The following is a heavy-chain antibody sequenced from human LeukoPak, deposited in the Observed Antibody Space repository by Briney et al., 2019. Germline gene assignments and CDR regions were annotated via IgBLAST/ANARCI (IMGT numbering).Heavy chain of an antibody. CDR2: INPNSGGT. V-gene: IGHV1-2*02. Sequence: ASVKVSCKASGYAFTGYYMHWVRQAPGQGLEWMGWINPNSGGTNYAQKFQGRVTMTRDTSISTAYMELSRLRSEDTAVYYCARSGRYGSGSYYNPPFDPWGQGTLVTVSS. D-gene: IGHD3-10*01. CDR3: ARSGRYGSGSYYNPPFDP. CDR1: GYAFTGYY. J-gene: IGHJ5*02.